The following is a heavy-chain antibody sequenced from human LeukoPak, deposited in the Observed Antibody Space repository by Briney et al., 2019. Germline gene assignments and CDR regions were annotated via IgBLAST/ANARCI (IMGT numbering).Heavy chain of an antibody. V-gene: IGHV3-23*01. CDR2: ISGSGGST. Sequence: GGSLRLSCAASGFTFSSYAMSWVRQAPGKGLEWVSAISGSGGSTYYADSVNGRFTISRDNSKNTLYLQMNSLRAEDTAVYYCAKDPTPTIVVVPAAWFDPWGQGTLVTVSS. CDR3: AKDPTPTIVVVPAAWFDP. CDR1: GFTFSSYA. D-gene: IGHD2-2*01. J-gene: IGHJ5*02.